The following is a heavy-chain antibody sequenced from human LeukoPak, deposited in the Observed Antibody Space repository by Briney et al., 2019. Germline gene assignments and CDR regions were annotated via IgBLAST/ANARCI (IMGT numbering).Heavy chain of an antibody. J-gene: IGHJ4*02. CDR2: ISSSSSYI. V-gene: IGHV3-21*01. D-gene: IGHD6-19*01. CDR3: ARYSSGWYYFDY. CDR1: GLTFSSYS. Sequence: PGGSLRLSCAASGLTFSSYSMNWVRQAPGKGLEWVSSISSSSSYIYYADSVKGRFTISRDNAKNSLYLQMNSLRAEDTAVYYCARYSSGWYYFDYWGQGTLVTVSS.